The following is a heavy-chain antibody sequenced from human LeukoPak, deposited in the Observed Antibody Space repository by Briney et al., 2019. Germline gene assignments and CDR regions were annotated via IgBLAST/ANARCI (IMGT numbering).Heavy chain of an antibody. CDR1: GFTVSSNY. V-gene: IGHV3-66*01. CDR3: ARDSYGDYEDY. J-gene: IGHJ4*02. CDR2: IYSGGST. Sequence: GGSLRLSCAASGFTVSSNYMSWVRQAPGKGLEWVSVIYSGGSTYYADSVKGRFTISRDNSKNTLYLQMNSLRAEDTAEYYYARDSYGDYEDYWGQGTLVTVSS. D-gene: IGHD4-17*01.